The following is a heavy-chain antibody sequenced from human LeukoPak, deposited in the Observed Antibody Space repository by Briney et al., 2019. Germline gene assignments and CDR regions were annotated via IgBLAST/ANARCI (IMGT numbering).Heavy chain of an antibody. CDR1: GGSISSGGYY. CDR2: VYYSGST. D-gene: IGHD3-9*01. J-gene: IGHJ3*02. CDR3: AANYFDWLVGAFDI. V-gene: IGHV4-31*03. Sequence: SQTLSLTCTVSGGSISSGGYYWSWIRQHPGKGLEWIGYVYYSGSTYYNPSLKSRVTISVDTSKNQFSLKLSSVTAADTAVYYCAANYFDWLVGAFDIWGQGTMVTVSS.